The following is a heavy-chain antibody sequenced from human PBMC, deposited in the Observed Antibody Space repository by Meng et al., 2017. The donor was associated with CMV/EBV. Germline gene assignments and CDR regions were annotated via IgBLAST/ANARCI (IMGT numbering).Heavy chain of an antibody. D-gene: IGHD3-22*01. CDR3: ARDGSSSGYCFDP. CDR2: IYYSGST. Sequence: SEPLSLTCTVSGGSISSYYWSWIRQPPGKGLEWIGYIYYSGSTNYNPSLKSRVTISVDTSKNQFSLKLSSVTAADTAVYYCARDGSSSGYCFDPWGQGTLVTVSS. V-gene: IGHV4-59*01. J-gene: IGHJ5*02. CDR1: GGSISSYY.